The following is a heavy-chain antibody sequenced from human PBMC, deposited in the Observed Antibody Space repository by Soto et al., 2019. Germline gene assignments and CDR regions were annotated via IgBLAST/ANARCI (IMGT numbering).Heavy chain of an antibody. Sequence: ASVKVSCKASGYTFTSYAMHWVRQAPGQRLEWMGWINAGNGNTKYSQKFQGRVTITRVTSASTAYMELSSLRSEDTAVYYCARAGVQLWFSWFDPWGQGTLVTVSS. CDR3: ARAGVQLWFSWFDP. CDR2: INAGNGNT. V-gene: IGHV1-3*01. J-gene: IGHJ5*02. CDR1: GYTFTSYA. D-gene: IGHD5-18*01.